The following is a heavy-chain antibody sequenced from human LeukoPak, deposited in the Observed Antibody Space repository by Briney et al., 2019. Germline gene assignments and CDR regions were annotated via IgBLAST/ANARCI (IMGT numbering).Heavy chain of an antibody. CDR1: GFTFSNYT. J-gene: IGHJ4*02. D-gene: IGHD1-26*01. CDR3: ATFPSGSWSPY. Sequence: PGGSLRLSCAASGFTFSNYTMNWVRQTPGKGLEWVSSISSSSSYIFYADSVKGRFTLSRDNAKKSLYLQMNSLRAEDTAVYYCATFPSGSWSPYWGQGTLVTVSS. CDR2: ISSSSSYI. V-gene: IGHV3-21*04.